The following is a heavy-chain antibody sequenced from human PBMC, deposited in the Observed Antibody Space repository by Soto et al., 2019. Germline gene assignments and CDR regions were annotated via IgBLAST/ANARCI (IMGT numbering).Heavy chain of an antibody. D-gene: IGHD2-8*01. Sequence: QVQLVQSGAEVKKPGASVKVSCRASGYTFTRYSVRWVRQAPGQGLEWMGWINPKTRGTKIAPKCEGTVTLTTGPSVRTLYMEVMRVRSDDTTVFSCSVYFDDLHEASCWRQGHLVTVTS. V-gene: IGHV1-2*02. J-gene: IGHJ1*01. CDR2: INPKTRGT. CDR3: SVYFDDLHEASC. CDR1: GYTFTRYS.